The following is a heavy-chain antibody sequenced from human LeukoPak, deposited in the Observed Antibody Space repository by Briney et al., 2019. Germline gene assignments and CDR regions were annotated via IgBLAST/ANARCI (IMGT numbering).Heavy chain of an antibody. J-gene: IGHJ6*02. Sequence: ASVKVSCKASGYTFTSYDINWVRQATGQGLEWMGWMNPNSGNTGYAQKFQGRVTMTRNTSISTAYMELSSLRSEDTAVYYCASAYCGGDCYPNYGMDVWSQGTTVTVSS. CDR3: ASAYCGGDCYPNYGMDV. V-gene: IGHV1-8*01. CDR1: GYTFTSYD. D-gene: IGHD2-21*02. CDR2: MNPNSGNT.